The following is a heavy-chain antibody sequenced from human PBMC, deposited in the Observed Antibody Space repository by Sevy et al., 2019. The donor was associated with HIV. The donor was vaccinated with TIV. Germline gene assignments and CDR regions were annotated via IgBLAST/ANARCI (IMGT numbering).Heavy chain of an antibody. D-gene: IGHD2-21*01. Sequence: GESLKISCAASGFTFSDHYVDWVRQAPGKGLEWVGRIRNRPNSYTTEYAASGKGRFTISRDDSRNSVYLKMNSLKTHAAAVYYYVRGPNCGVVGCQQISPYCLDVWGKGATVTVSS. V-gene: IGHV3-72*01. CDR3: VRGPNCGVVGCQQISPYCLDV. CDR1: GFTFSDHY. J-gene: IGHJ6*03. CDR2: IRNRPNSYTT.